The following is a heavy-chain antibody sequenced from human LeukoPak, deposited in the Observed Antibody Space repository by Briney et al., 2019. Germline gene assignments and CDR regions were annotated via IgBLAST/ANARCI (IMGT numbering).Heavy chain of an antibody. Sequence: GGSLRLSCAASGFSFTTYAMSWVRQAPGKGLEWVSTISGGGFNTYYADSVRGRCTISRDNSGNTLYLQMNSLRAEDTAVYYCAKDTTYYYDSSGYYLPPDQGYYFDYWGQGTLVTVSS. CDR1: GFSFTTYA. D-gene: IGHD3-22*01. J-gene: IGHJ4*02. V-gene: IGHV3-23*01. CDR2: ISGGGFNT. CDR3: AKDTTYYYDSSGYYLPPDQGYYFDY.